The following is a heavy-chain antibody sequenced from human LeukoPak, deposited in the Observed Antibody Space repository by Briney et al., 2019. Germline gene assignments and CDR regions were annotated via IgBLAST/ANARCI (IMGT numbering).Heavy chain of an antibody. D-gene: IGHD4-17*01. V-gene: IGHV3-7*01. CDR3: ARLMTTVTHPKYYYYYYMDV. CDR1: GFTFSSYW. Sequence: GGSLRLSCAASGFTFSSYWMSWVRQAPGKGLEWVANIKQDGSEKYYVDSVKGRFTISRDNAKNSMYLQMNRLSAEDTAVYYCARLMTTVTHPKYYYYYYMDVWGKGTTVTVSS. CDR2: IKQDGSEK. J-gene: IGHJ6*03.